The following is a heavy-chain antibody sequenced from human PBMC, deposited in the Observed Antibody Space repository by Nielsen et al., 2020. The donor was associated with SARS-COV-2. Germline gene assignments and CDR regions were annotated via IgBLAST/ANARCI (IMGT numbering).Heavy chain of an antibody. CDR2: ISSSSSYI. V-gene: IGHV3-21*01. J-gene: IGHJ3*02. CDR3: ARDGGRGYYDFWSGYYSDAFDI. D-gene: IGHD3-3*01. Sequence: WIRQPPGKGLEWVSSISSSSSYIYYADSVKGRFTISRDNAKNSLYLQMNSLRAEDTAVCYCARDGGRGYYDFWSGYYSDAFDIWGQGTMVTVSS.